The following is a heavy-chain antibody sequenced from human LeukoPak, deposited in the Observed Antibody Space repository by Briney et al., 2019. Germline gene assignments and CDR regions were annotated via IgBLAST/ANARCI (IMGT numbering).Heavy chain of an antibody. V-gene: IGHV3-11*01. D-gene: IGHD2-21*02. CDR2: ISNSGTII. CDR1: GFTFSDYY. CDR3: ARETLGVTAFDI. J-gene: IGHJ3*02. Sequence: GGSLRLSCAASGFTFSDYYMNWIRQAPGKGLEWVSYISNSGTIISYADSVKGRFTISRDNTKNSLYLQMNSLRAEDTAVYYCARETLGVTAFDIWGQGTMVTVSS.